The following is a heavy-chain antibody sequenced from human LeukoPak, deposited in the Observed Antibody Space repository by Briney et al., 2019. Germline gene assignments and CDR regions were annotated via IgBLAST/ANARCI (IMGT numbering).Heavy chain of an antibody. V-gene: IGHV3-NL1*01. CDR1: GFTFSSYG. Sequence: GGSLRLSCAASGFTFSSYGMHWVRQAPGKGLEWVSVIYSGGSTYYADSVKGRFTISRDNSKNTLYLQMNSLRAEDTAVYYCARAGASYGSGSLYVDYWGQGTLVTVSS. CDR3: ARAGASYGSGSLYVDY. D-gene: IGHD3-10*01. J-gene: IGHJ4*02. CDR2: IYSGGST.